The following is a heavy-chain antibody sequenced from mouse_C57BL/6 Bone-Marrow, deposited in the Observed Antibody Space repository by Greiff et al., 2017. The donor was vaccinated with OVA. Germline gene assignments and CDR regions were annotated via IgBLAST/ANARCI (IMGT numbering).Heavy chain of an antibody. Sequence: VMLVESGPELVKPGASVKISCKASGYAFSSSWMNWVKQRPGKGLEWIGRIYPGDGDTNYNGKFKGKATLTADKSSSTAYMQLSSLTSEDSAVYFCARCDLLWHWYFDVWGTGTTVTVSS. CDR3: ARCDLLWHWYFDV. CDR2: IYPGDGDT. D-gene: IGHD2-1*01. CDR1: GYAFSSSW. V-gene: IGHV1-82*01. J-gene: IGHJ1*03.